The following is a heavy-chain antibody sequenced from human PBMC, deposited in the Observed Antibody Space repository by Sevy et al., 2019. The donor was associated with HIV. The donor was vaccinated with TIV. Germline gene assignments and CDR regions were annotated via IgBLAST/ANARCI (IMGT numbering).Heavy chain of an antibody. V-gene: IGHV3-23*01. CDR1: GFTFNTHA. CDR3: AKALNPALESMIEVIFRTLKGFDV. Sequence: GGSLRLSCAVSGFTFNTHAMNWVRQAPGKGLEWVSGISATGGGTYYTDSVKGRFTVSRDNSQNTLYLQMNSLRADDTAIYYCAKALNPALESMIEVIFRTLKGFDVWGQGTMVTVSS. D-gene: IGHD3-22*01. J-gene: IGHJ3*01. CDR2: ISATGGGT.